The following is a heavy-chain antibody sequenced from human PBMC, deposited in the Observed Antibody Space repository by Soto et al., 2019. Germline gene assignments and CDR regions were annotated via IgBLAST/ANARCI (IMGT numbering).Heavy chain of an antibody. J-gene: IGHJ6*02. V-gene: IGHV3-30*18. D-gene: IGHD5-12*01. CDR3: AKDTATAITSYYFYGMDV. CDR2: ISFDGRNK. CDR1: GFIFSTYG. Sequence: QVQLVESGGGVVQPGRSLRLSCAASGFIFSTYGMHWVRQAPGKGLEWVAVISFDGRNKYYADSVRGRFTISRDNSKNTLHLQMNSLRGQGTAVYYSAKDTATAITSYYFYGMDVWGQGTTVTVSS.